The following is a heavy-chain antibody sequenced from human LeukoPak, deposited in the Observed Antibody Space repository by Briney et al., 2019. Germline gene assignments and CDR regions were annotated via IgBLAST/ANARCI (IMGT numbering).Heavy chain of an antibody. CDR1: GFTFSSYA. D-gene: IGHD3-16*02. CDR2: ISGSGGST. CDR3: AKDWYDYIWGSYRVPFDY. V-gene: IGHV3-23*01. Sequence: GGSLRLSRAASGFTFSSYAMSWVRQAPGKGLEWVSAISGSGGSTYYADSVKGRFTISRDNSKNTLYLQMNSLRAEDTAVYYCAKDWYDYIWGSYRVPFDYWGQGTLVTVSS. J-gene: IGHJ4*02.